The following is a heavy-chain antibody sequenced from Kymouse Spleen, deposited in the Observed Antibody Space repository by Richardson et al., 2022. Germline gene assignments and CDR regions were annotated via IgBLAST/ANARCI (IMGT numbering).Heavy chain of an antibody. D-gene: IGHD4-17*01,IGHD4-23*01. CDR2: ISWNSGSI. CDR1: GFTFDDYA. V-gene: IGHV3-9*01. Sequence: EVQLVESGGGLVQPGRSLRLSCAASGFTFDDYAMHWVRQAPGKGLEWVSGISWNSGSIGYADSVKGRFTISRDNAKNSLYLQMNSLRAEDTALYYCAKDIGDYAYYYYGMDVWGQGTTVTVSS. CDR3: AKDIGDYAYYYYGMDV. J-gene: IGHJ6*02.